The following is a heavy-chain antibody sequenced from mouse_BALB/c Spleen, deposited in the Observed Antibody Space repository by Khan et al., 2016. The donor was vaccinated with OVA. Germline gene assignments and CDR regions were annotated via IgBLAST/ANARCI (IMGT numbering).Heavy chain of an antibody. D-gene: IGHD1-1*01. J-gene: IGHJ3*01. V-gene: IGHV1-84*02. Sequence: QVQLQQSGPELVKSGASVKISCKASGYIFTDYFINWVKQKPGQGLEWIGWIYPGSGNTKYNEIFKGKATLTVDTSSSAAYMQLSSLPSEDTAVYFCARGNYYGSTSWFGYWGQGTLVTVST. CDR1: GYIFTDYF. CDR2: IYPGSGNT. CDR3: ARGNYYGSTSWFGY.